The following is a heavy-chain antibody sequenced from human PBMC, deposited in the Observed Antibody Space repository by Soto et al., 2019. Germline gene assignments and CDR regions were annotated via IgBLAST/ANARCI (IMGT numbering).Heavy chain of an antibody. CDR2: INSDGSST. CDR1: GFTFSSYW. CDR3: ARETMVRGALDY. J-gene: IGHJ4*02. D-gene: IGHD3-10*01. Sequence: PGGSLRLSCAASGFTFSSYWMHWVRQAPWKGLVWVSRINSDGSSTSYADSVKGRFTISRDNAKNTLYLQMNSLRAEDTAVYYCARETMVRGALDYWGQGTLVTVSS. V-gene: IGHV3-74*01.